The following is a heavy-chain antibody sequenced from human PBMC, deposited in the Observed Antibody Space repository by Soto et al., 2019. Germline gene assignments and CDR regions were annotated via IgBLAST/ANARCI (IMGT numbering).Heavy chain of an antibody. V-gene: IGHV4-34*01. CDR2: INHSGST. D-gene: IGHD6-19*01. CDR1: GGSFSGYY. Sequence: QVQLQQWGAGLLKPSETLSLTCAVYGGSFSGYYWSWIRQPPGKGLEWIGEINHSGSTNYNPSLTRRVTISVDTSKNQCSLKLSSVTAADTAVYYCARGRSGWYDYWGQGTLVTVSS. CDR3: ARGRSGWYDY. J-gene: IGHJ4*02.